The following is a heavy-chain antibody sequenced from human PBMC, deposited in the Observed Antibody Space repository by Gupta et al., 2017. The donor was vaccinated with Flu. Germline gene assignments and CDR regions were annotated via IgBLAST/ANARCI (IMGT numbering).Heavy chain of an antibody. CDR1: GFSFSNSW. CDR2: TNEDGSKK. Sequence: SLRLSCAASGFSFSNSWMSWFRQGPGKGLEWVADTNEDGSKKYYVGSAEGRFTISRDNTKSSLYLQMDSLRAGDTAVYYCGHQDGGWGQGTLVTVSS. CDR3: GHQDGG. V-gene: IGHV3-7*01. J-gene: IGHJ4*02.